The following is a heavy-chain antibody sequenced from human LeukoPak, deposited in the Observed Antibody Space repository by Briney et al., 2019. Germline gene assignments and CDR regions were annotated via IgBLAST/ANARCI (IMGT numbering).Heavy chain of an antibody. Sequence: GGSLRLSCAASGFTFSSYAMHWVRQAPGKGLEWVAVISYDGSNKYYADSVKGRFTISRDNSKNTLYLQMNSLRAEDTAVYYCAWGYCSSTSCSSFDYWGQGTLVTVSS. D-gene: IGHD2-2*01. CDR3: AWGYCSSTSCSSFDY. V-gene: IGHV3-30*04. CDR2: ISYDGSNK. J-gene: IGHJ4*02. CDR1: GFTFSSYA.